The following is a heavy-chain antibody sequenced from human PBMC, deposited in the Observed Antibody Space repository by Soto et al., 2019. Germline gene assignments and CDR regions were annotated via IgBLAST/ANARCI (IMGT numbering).Heavy chain of an antibody. Sequence: QVQLVESGGGVVQPGRSLRLSCAASGSTFSSYDIHWVRQAPGKGLEWVAHIVPDGRNEFYADSVKGRFTISRDNAKNTVYLQMNSLRAEDTAVYYCARGPSHGAFDIWGQGTMVTVSS. CDR2: IVPDGRNE. CDR3: ARGPSHGAFDI. V-gene: IGHV3-30-3*01. CDR1: GSTFSSYD. J-gene: IGHJ3*02.